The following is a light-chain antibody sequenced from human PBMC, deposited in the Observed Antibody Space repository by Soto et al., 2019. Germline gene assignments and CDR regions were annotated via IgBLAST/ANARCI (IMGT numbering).Light chain of an antibody. CDR2: SND. CDR3: ATWDYNLNGVV. V-gene: IGLV1-44*01. Sequence: QSVLTQPPSASGTPGQRVSISCSGGSSNIGSTSVDWYQQVPGMAPKLLIYSNDQRPSGVPDRISGSKSGTSGSLVIRGLQAEDEADYFCATWDYNLNGVVFGGGTQLTVL. J-gene: IGLJ2*01. CDR1: SSNIGSTS.